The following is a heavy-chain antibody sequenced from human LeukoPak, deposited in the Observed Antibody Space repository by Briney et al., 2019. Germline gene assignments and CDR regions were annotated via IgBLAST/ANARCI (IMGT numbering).Heavy chain of an antibody. Sequence: EASVKVSCKSSGYSFTSHYIHWVRQAPGQGLEWMGRINPNGGTTTSAQKFQGRVTITRDTSTSTVYMELGSLRSEDTAVYYCARGGFGLGVGATRGLNWFDPWGQGTLVTVSS. J-gene: IGHJ5*02. V-gene: IGHV1-46*01. CDR2: INPNGGTT. CDR3: ARGGFGLGVGATRGLNWFDP. D-gene: IGHD1-26*01. CDR1: GYSFTSHY.